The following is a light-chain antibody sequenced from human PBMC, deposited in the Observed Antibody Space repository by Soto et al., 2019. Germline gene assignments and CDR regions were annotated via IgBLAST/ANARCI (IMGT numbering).Light chain of an antibody. J-gene: IGKJ3*01. CDR1: QSISSW. CDR2: KAS. CDR3: QQYNSSPFT. V-gene: IGKV1-5*03. Sequence: DIQMTQSPSTLSASVGDRVTITCRASQSISSWLAWYHQKPGKAPKLLIYKASSLESGVPSRFSGSGSGTEFTLTISSLQPDDLATYYCQQYNSSPFTFGPGPKVDIK.